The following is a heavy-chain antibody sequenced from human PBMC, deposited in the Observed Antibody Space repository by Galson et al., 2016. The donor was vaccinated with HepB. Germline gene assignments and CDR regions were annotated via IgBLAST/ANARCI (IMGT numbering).Heavy chain of an antibody. Sequence: SLRLSCAVSGFNFRTYGINWLRQAPGKGLEWLAVIWYDGSNKDYVDSVRARFTISKDTSNNMVYLQMHNLGAEDTAVYYCARERSLQCTTSSCFFDYWGQGTLVTVSS. CDR3: ARERSLQCTTSSCFFDY. CDR1: GFNFRTYG. CDR2: IWYDGSNK. V-gene: IGHV3-33*01. J-gene: IGHJ4*02. D-gene: IGHD2/OR15-2a*01.